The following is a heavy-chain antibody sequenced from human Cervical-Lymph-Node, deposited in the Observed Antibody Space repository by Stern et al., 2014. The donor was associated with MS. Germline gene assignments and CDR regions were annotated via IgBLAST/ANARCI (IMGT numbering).Heavy chain of an antibody. D-gene: IGHD5-24*01. Sequence: EMQLVESGGGLVQPGGSLRLSCAASGFTFSSYDMHWVRQATGKGLEWVSAIGTAGDTYYPGSVKGRFTISRENAKNSLYLQMNSLRAGDTAVYYCARDVGDGYFDYWGQGTLVTVSS. CDR3: ARDVGDGYFDY. J-gene: IGHJ4*02. CDR2: IGTAGDT. CDR1: GFTFSSYD. V-gene: IGHV3-13*01.